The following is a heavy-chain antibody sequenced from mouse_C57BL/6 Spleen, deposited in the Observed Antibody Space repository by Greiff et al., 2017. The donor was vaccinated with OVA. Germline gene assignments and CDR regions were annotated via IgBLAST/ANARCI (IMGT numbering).Heavy chain of an antibody. J-gene: IGHJ2*01. CDR1: GYAFTNYL. D-gene: IGHD2-4*01. V-gene: IGHV1-54*01. CDR3: ARGNDYDGFDY. Sequence: VQLQESGAELVRPGTSVKVSCKASGYAFTNYLIEWVKQRPGQGLEWIGVINPGSGGTNYNEKFKGKATLTADKSSSTAYMQRSSLTSEDSAVYFCARGNDYDGFDYWGQGTTLTVSS. CDR2: INPGSGGT.